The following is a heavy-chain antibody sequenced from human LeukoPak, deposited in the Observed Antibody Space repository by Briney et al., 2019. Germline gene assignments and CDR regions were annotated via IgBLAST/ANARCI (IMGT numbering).Heavy chain of an antibody. Sequence: SETLSLTCVVSGDSITSGGYSWSWIWQPPGTGLEWVGYIYDSGIAFYNPSLKSRVTMSVDTSKNHFFLNLRSVTAADTAVYYCARRGGDMPARGFMDVWGKGTTVTVSS. D-gene: IGHD3-16*01. CDR2: IYDSGIA. CDR1: GDSITSGGYS. J-gene: IGHJ6*03. CDR3: ARRGGDMPARGFMDV. V-gene: IGHV4-30-4*07.